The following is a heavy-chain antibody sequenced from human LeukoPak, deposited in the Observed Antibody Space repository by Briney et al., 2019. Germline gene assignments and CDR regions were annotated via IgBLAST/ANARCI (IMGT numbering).Heavy chain of an antibody. CDR2: IKQDGSEK. CDR1: GFTFSSYW. V-gene: IGHV3-7*04. J-gene: IGHJ4*02. D-gene: IGHD2-2*01. CDR3: VRGFCGSTSCLRRLDY. Sequence: AGGSLRLSCAASGFTFSSYWMSWVRQAPGKGLEWVANIKQDGSEKYYVDSVKGRFTISRDNAKNSLYLQMNSLRAEDTAVYYCVRGFCGSTSCLRRLDYWGQGTLVTVSS.